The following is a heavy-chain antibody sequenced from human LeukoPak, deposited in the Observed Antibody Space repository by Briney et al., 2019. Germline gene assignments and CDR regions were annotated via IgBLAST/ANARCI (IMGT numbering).Heavy chain of an antibody. Sequence: SVKVSCKASGGTFSSYAISWVRQAPGQGLEWMGGIIPIFGTANYAQKFQGRVTITTDESTSTAYMELSSLRSEDTAVYYCARDSPEYYSDYWGQGTLVTVSS. J-gene: IGHJ4*02. CDR2: IIPIFGTA. CDR1: GGTFSSYA. CDR3: ARDSPEYYSDY. D-gene: IGHD6-6*01. V-gene: IGHV1-69*05.